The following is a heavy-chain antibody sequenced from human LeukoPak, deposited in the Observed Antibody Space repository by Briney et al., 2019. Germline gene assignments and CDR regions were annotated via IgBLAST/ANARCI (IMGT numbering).Heavy chain of an antibody. V-gene: IGHV3-30*02. CDR1: GFTFSSYG. CDR2: IRYDGSNK. J-gene: IGHJ4*02. Sequence: GGSLRLPCAASGFTFSSYGMHWVRQAPGKGLEWVAFIRYDGSNKYYADSVKGRCTISRDNSKNTLYLQIKSLRAEDTAVYYCAKDRGYYDSSGYYLPGNYWGQGTLVTVSS. D-gene: IGHD3-22*01. CDR3: AKDRGYYDSSGYYLPGNY.